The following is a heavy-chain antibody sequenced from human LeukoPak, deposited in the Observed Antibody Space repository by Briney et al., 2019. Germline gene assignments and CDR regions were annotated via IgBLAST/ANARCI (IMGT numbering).Heavy chain of an antibody. V-gene: IGHV3-21*01. Sequence: GGSLRLSCAASGFSFSNYNMNWVRQAPGKGLEWVSSITSSSTYIYYADSVKGRFTISRDNAKNSLYLQMNSLRAEDTAVYYCARDPVPYCGGDCATIWGQGTMVTVSS. J-gene: IGHJ3*02. CDR1: GFSFSNYN. CDR3: ARDPVPYCGGDCATI. CDR2: ITSSSTYI. D-gene: IGHD2-21*02.